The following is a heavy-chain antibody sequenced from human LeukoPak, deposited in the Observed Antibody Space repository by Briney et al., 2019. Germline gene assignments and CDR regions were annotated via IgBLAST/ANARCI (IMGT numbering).Heavy chain of an antibody. J-gene: IGHJ3*02. Sequence: PGGSLRLSCAASGFTFSSYAMSWVRQAPGKGLEWVSAISGSGGSSYYADAVKGRFTISRDNSKNSLYLEMNSLRAEDTAVYYCAKDIVVVPAAMGGNAFDIWGHVTMVTVSS. CDR2: ISGSGGSS. CDR3: AKDIVVVPAAMGGNAFDI. D-gene: IGHD2-2*01. CDR1: GFTFSSYA. V-gene: IGHV3-23*01.